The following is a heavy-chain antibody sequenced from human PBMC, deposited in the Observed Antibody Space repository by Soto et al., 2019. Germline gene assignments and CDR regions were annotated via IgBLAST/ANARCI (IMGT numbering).Heavy chain of an antibody. CDR3: ARELVEMATFDY. J-gene: IGHJ4*02. V-gene: IGHV4-59*01. D-gene: IGHD5-12*01. CDR2: IYYSGST. CDR1: GGCISSYY. Sequence: PSETLSLTCTVSGGCISSYYWSWIRQPPGKGLEWIGYIYYSGSTNYNPSLKSRVTISVDTSKNQFSLKLSSVTAADTAVYYCARELVEMATFDYWGQGTLVTVSS.